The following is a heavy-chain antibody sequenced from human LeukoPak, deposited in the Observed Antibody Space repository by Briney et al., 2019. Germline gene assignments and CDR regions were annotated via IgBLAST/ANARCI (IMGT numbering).Heavy chain of an antibody. CDR3: AREWQYQFDY. J-gene: IGHJ4*02. CDR1: GGSITNTNYY. Sequence: NPSETLSLTCTVSGGSITNTNYYWAWIRQPPGEGLEWIGSVYHSGITYYTPSLKSRVSISVDTSKNQFSLKVTSVTAADTAVYYCAREWQYQFDYWGQGSLVTVSS. CDR2: VYHSGIT. V-gene: IGHV4-39*07. D-gene: IGHD4-11*01.